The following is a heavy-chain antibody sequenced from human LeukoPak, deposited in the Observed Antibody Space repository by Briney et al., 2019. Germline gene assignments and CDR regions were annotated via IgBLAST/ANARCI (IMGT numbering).Heavy chain of an antibody. V-gene: IGHV4-59*08. Sequence: SETLSLTCTVSGGSRNGYYWSWIPQPPGQGLVWIVNIFNSGSTNYNPSLKSRVTISVDTTKNQFSLRLSSVTAADTAVYYGARHGSGSSGSFRYYDYWGQGTLVTVSS. CDR3: ARHGSGSSGSFRYYDY. CDR1: GGSRNGYY. CDR2: IFNSGST. D-gene: IGHD6-19*01. J-gene: IGHJ4*02.